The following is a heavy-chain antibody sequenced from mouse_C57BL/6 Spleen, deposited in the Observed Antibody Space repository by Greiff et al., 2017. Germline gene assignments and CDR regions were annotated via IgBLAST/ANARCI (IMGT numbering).Heavy chain of an antibody. CDR3: ARFSSSYAMDY. J-gene: IGHJ4*01. D-gene: IGHD1-1*01. CDR1: GYAFTNYL. CDR2: INPGSGGT. Sequence: VQLQQSGAELVRPGTSVKVSCKASGYAFTNYLIEWVKQRPGQGLEWIGVINPGSGGTNYNEKFKGKATLTADKSSSTAYMQLSSLTSEDSAVYFCARFSSSYAMDYWVQGTSVTVSS. V-gene: IGHV1-54*01.